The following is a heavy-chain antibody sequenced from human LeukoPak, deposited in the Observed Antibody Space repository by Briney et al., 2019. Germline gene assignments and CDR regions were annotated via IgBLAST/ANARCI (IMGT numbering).Heavy chain of an antibody. CDR1: GYTVTSYG. Sequence: ASVRVSCKSSGYTVTSYGISWVRQPPGQGLERMGWISAYNGNTNYAQKLQGRVTMTTDTSTSTAYMELRSLRSDDTAVYYCARGAPGYSSSWYLDYWGQGTLVTVSS. CDR2: ISAYNGNT. CDR3: ARGAPGYSSSWYLDY. D-gene: IGHD6-13*01. V-gene: IGHV1-18*01. J-gene: IGHJ4*02.